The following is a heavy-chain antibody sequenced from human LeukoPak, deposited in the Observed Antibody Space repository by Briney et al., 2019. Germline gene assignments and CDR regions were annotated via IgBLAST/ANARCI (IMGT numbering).Heavy chain of an antibody. J-gene: IGHJ6*02. CDR1: GGSISSGGYY. D-gene: IGHD3-16*01. CDR2: IYYSGST. Sequence: SETLSLTCTVSGGSISSGGYYWSWIRQHPGKGLEWIGYIYYSGSTNYNPSLKSRVTISVDTSKNQFSLKLSSVTAADTAVYYCARDGDYTGIDVWGQGTTVTVSS. CDR3: ARDGDYTGIDV. V-gene: IGHV4-61*08.